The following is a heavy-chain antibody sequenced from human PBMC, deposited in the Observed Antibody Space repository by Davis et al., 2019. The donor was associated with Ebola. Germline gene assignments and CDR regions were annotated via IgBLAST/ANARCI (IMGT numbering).Heavy chain of an antibody. CDR1: GGSISSSSYY. V-gene: IGHV4-39*01. CDR3: ARLNLHDYYDSSGYFYAFDI. Sequence: PSETLSLTCTVSGGSISSSSYYWGWIRQPPGKGLEWIGSIYYSGSTYYNPSLKSRVTISVDTSKNQFSLKLSSVTAADTAVYYCARLNLHDYYDSSGYFYAFDIWGQGTMVTVSS. D-gene: IGHD3-22*01. CDR2: IYYSGST. J-gene: IGHJ3*02.